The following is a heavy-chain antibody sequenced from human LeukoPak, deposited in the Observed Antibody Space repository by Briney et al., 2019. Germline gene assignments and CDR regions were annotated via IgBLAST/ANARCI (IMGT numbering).Heavy chain of an antibody. J-gene: IGHJ4*02. CDR2: INPNSGGT. CDR1: GYTFTGYY. V-gene: IGHV1-2*02. CDR3: ARVGLLGGYSSGWTPADY. Sequence: ASVNVSCKASGYTFTGYYMHWVRQAPGQGLEWMGWINPNSGGTNYAQKFQGRVTMTRDTSISTAYMELSRLRSDDTAVYYCARVGLLGGYSSGWTPADYWGQGTLVTVSS. D-gene: IGHD6-19*01.